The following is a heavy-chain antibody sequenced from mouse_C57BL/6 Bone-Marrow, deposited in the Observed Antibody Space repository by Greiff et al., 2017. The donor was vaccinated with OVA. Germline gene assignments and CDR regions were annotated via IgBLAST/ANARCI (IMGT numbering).Heavy chain of an antibody. V-gene: IGHV1-81*01. Sequence: QVQLQQSGAELARPGASVKLSCKASGYTFTSYGISWVKQRPGQGLEWIGEIYPRSGNTYYNEKFKGKATLTADKSSSTAYMELRSLTSEDSAVYCAARTLYYYGSSDPFAYWGQGTLVTVSA. CDR2: IYPRSGNT. CDR1: GYTFTSYG. CDR3: ARTLYYYGSSDPFAY. J-gene: IGHJ3*01. D-gene: IGHD1-1*01.